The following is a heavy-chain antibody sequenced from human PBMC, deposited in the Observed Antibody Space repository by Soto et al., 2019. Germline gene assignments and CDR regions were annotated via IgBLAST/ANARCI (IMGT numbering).Heavy chain of an antibody. Sequence: GGSLRLSCAASGFTFDDYTMHWVRQAPGKGLEWVSLISWDGGSTYYADSVKGRFTISRDNSKNSLYLQMNSLRTEDTALYYCAKDMSGGSYFFDYWGQGTLVTVSS. CDR3: AKDMSGGSYFFDY. CDR2: ISWDGGST. J-gene: IGHJ4*02. V-gene: IGHV3-43*01. D-gene: IGHD1-26*01. CDR1: GFTFDDYT.